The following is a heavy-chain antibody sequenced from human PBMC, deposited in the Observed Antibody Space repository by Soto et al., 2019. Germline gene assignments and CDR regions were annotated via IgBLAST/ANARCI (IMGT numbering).Heavy chain of an antibody. Sequence: QVQLQQWGAGLLKPSETLSLTCAVYGGSFSGYYWSWIRQPPGKGLEWIGEINHSGSTNYNPSLKSRVTISVDTSKNQFSLKLGSVTAADTAVYYCARARGPYCSSTSCYGPRVDYMDVWGKGTTVTVSS. CDR3: ARARGPYCSSTSCYGPRVDYMDV. D-gene: IGHD2-2*01. CDR1: GGSFSGYY. CDR2: INHSGST. V-gene: IGHV4-34*01. J-gene: IGHJ6*03.